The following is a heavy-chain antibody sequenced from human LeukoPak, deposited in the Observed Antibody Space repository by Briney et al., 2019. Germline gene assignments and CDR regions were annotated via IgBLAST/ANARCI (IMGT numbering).Heavy chain of an antibody. J-gene: IGHJ4*02. CDR1: GYTFTSFG. CDR2: TSTYNGNT. CDR3: ARDRAGSAWYTTFDY. V-gene: IGHV1-18*01. D-gene: IGHD6-19*01. Sequence: ASVKVSCKASGYTFTSFGISWVRQAPGQGLEWMGWTSTYNGNTNYAQKLQGRVTMTTDTSTSRVYMDLRSLRSDDTAVYYCARDRAGSAWYTTFDYWGQGTLVTVSS.